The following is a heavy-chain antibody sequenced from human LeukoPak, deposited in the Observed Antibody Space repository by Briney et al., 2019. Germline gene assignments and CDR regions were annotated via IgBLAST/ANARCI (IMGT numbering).Heavy chain of an antibody. CDR3: AREFKFNRRFDP. J-gene: IGHJ5*02. Sequence: SETLSLTCTVSGGSISSSSYYWGWIRQPPGKGLEWIGSIYYSGSTYYNPSLKSRVTISVDTSKNQFSLKLSSVTAADTAVYYCAREFKFNRRFDPWGQGTLVTVSS. V-gene: IGHV4-39*07. CDR2: IYYSGST. CDR1: GGSISSSSYY.